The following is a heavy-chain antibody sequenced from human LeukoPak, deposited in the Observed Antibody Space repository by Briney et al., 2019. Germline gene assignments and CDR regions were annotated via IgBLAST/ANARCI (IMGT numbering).Heavy chain of an antibody. D-gene: IGHD1-26*01. J-gene: IGHJ4*02. CDR1: GFTFNDAW. Sequence: PGGSLRLSCAASGFTFNDAWMSWVRQAPGKGLEWVGHIKSKKDGATTDYAAPVKDRFTISRDDSRNTLSMQMNSLKTEDTAVYYCATEYYGSYNFWGQGTLVTVSS. CDR3: ATEYYGSYNF. V-gene: IGHV3-15*01. CDR2: IKSKKDGATT.